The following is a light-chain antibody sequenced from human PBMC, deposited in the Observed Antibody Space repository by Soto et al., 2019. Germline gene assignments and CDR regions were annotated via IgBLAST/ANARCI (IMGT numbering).Light chain of an antibody. J-gene: IGKJ2*01. CDR2: AAS. V-gene: IGKV1-39*01. CDR1: QSISTY. Sequence: DIQVNQSPSSLSASVGDRVTISCRASQSISTYLNWYQHKPGKAPKLLIHAASSLRSGVPSRFSGSGSGTDFTLTISSLQPEDFATYYCQQSYSTPYTFGQGTKLEIK. CDR3: QQSYSTPYT.